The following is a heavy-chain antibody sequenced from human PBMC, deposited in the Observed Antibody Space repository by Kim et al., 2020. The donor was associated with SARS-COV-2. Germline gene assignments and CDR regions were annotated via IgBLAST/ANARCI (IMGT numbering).Heavy chain of an antibody. CDR1: GGSISSSSYY. D-gene: IGHD5-12*01. CDR3: ARHLRRWLQLHPYYFDY. Sequence: SETLSLTCTVSGGSISSSSYYWGWISQPPGKGLEWIGSIYYSGSTYYNPSLKSRVTISVDTSKNQFSLKLSSVTAADTAVYYCARHLRRWLQLHPYYFDYWGQGTLVTVSS. J-gene: IGHJ4*02. CDR2: IYYSGST. V-gene: IGHV4-39*01.